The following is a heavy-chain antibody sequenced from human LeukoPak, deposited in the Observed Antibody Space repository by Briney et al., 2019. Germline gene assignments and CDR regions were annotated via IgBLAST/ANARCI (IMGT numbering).Heavy chain of an antibody. V-gene: IGHV4-34*01. Sequence: SETLSLTCAVYGGSFSGYYWSWIRQPPGKGLEWIGEIDHSGSTNYNPSLKSRVTISVDTSKNQFSLKLSSVTAADTAVYYCARPKNYYYGMDVWGQGTTVTVSS. CDR1: GGSFSGYY. CDR3: ARPKNYYYGMDV. CDR2: IDHSGST. J-gene: IGHJ6*02.